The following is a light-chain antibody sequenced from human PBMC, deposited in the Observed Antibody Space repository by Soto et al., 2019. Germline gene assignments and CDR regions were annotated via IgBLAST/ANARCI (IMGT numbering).Light chain of an antibody. V-gene: IGKV3-15*01. CDR2: GAS. CDR1: QSFSSN. CDR3: QQYNSWAPWT. Sequence: EIVMTQSPATLSVSPGERATLSCRASQSFSSNLAWYQQKPGKAPRLLIYGASTRATGIPARFSGSGSGTEFTLTISSLQSEDLAVYYCQQYNSWAPWTFGQGTKVELK. J-gene: IGKJ1*01.